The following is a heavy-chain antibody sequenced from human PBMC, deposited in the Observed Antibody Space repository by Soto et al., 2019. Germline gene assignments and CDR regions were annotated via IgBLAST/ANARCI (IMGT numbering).Heavy chain of an antibody. CDR1: GHTFSTSG. CDR2: IRPENGNR. D-gene: IGHD3-16*02. J-gene: IGHJ1*01. CDR3: ARDTESNRYTD. Sequence: QVQVLQSGPEVKRPRASVTVACKTSGHTFSTSGISWVRQAPGQELEWVGGIRPENGNRKSAQRLQCRVTLTTDTSASTAYMELRSLTSDDTAMFCCARDTESNRYTDWGQGTVVTVSP. V-gene: IGHV1-18*01.